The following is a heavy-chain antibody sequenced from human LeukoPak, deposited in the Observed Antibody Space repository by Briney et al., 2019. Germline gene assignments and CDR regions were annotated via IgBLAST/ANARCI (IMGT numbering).Heavy chain of an antibody. CDR2: INHSGST. Sequence: SETLSLTCAVYGGSFSGYYWSWIRQPPGKGLEWIGEINHSGSTNYNPSLKSRVTISVDTSKNQFSLKLSSVTAADTAVYYCARGYYYDSSGLKSFDYWGQGTLVTVSS. CDR1: GGSFSGYY. D-gene: IGHD3-22*01. V-gene: IGHV4-34*01. J-gene: IGHJ4*02. CDR3: ARGYYYDSSGLKSFDY.